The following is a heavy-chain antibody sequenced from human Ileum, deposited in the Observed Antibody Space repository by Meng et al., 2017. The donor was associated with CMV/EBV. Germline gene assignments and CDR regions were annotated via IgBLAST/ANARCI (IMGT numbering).Heavy chain of an antibody. V-gene: IGHV1-18*04. CDR2: VNPNNGDT. J-gene: IGHJ4*02. Sequence: VHTVQSGPEVRKPGASIKVSCKTSGYVFANDLISWVRQAPGQGLECMGWVNPNNGDTKYAQKFQGRVAMTTDTSTRTAYMELRSLTSDDTAVYYCARHGYYSTGWSFWGQGTLVTVSS. CDR1: GYVFANDL. D-gene: IGHD6-19*01. CDR3: ARHGYYSTGWSF.